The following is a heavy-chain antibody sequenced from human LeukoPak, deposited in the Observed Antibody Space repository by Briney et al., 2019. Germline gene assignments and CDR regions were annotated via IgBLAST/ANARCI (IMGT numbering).Heavy chain of an antibody. J-gene: IGHJ4*02. V-gene: IGHV3-30-3*01. CDR1: GFTFSSYA. D-gene: IGHD6-19*01. Sequence: QPGGSLRLSCAASGFTFSSYAMHWVRQAPGKGLEWVAVISYDGSNKYYADSVKGRFTISRDNSKNTLYLQMNSLRAEDTAVYYCAKDTLARAVAGWTNYWGQGTLVTVSS. CDR2: ISYDGSNK. CDR3: AKDTLARAVAGWTNY.